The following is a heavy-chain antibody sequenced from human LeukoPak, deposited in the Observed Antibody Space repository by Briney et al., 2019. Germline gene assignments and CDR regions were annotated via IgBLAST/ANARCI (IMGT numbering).Heavy chain of an antibody. J-gene: IGHJ5*02. CDR1: GSTFTDYY. D-gene: IGHD6-19*01. Sequence: ASVKVSCKASGSTFTDYYMHWVRQAPGQGLEWMGWINPNSGGTNFAQKFQGRVTMTRDTSISTAYMELNRLRSDDTAVYYCARDRDSSGGGIFDPWGQGTLVTVSS. V-gene: IGHV1-2*02. CDR2: INPNSGGT. CDR3: ARDRDSSGGGIFDP.